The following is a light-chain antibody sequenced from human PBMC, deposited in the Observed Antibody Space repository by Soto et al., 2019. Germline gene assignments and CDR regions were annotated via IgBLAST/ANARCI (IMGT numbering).Light chain of an antibody. CDR1: SSDVGGYNY. J-gene: IGLJ3*02. CDR3: SSYTSSSTLWV. CDR2: EVS. V-gene: IGLV2-14*01. Sequence: QSALTQPASVSGSPGQSITISCTGTSSDVGGYNYVSWYQQHPGKAPKLMIYEVSNRPSGVSHRFSASKSGNTASLTISGRQAEDEADYYCSSYTSSSTLWVFGGGTKLTVL.